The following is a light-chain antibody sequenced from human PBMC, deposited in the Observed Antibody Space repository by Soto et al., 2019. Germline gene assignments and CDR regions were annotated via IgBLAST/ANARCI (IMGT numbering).Light chain of an antibody. Sequence: SALTQPASVSGSPGQSITISCTGTSSDIGGYNYVSWYQQHPGKAPKLMISEVTNRPSGVSNRFSGSKSGNTASLTISGLQTEDEADHYCCSYTINSTHFVLGNGTKVT. CDR3: CSYTINSTHFV. CDR1: SSDIGGYNY. V-gene: IGLV2-14*01. J-gene: IGLJ1*01. CDR2: EVT.